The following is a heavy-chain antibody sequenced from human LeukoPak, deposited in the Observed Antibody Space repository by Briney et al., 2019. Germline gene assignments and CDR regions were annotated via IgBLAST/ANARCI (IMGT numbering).Heavy chain of an antibody. CDR2: IYSSGST. CDR3: ARATGGRWGY. J-gene: IGHJ4*02. D-gene: IGHD3-16*01. Sequence: SETLSLTCTVSGGSVNSYYWSWIRQPPGKGLEWIGYIYSSGSTNYNPSLKSRVTISVDTSKNQFSLKLSSVTAADTAVYYCARATGGRWGYWGQGTLVTVSS. CDR1: GGSVNSYY. V-gene: IGHV4-4*08.